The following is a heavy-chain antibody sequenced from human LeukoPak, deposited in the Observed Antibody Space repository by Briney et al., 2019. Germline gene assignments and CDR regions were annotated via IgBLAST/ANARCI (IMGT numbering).Heavy chain of an antibody. V-gene: IGHV4-39*01. CDR1: GGSISSSSYY. CDR3: ARHLGELFTFDI. Sequence: SQTLSLTCTVPGGSISSSSYYWGWIRQPRGKGLEWIGSIYYSGSTYYNPSLKSRVTISVDTSKNQFSLKLSSVTAADTAVYYCARHLGELFTFDIWGQGTMVTVSS. J-gene: IGHJ3*02. CDR2: IYYSGST. D-gene: IGHD3-10*01.